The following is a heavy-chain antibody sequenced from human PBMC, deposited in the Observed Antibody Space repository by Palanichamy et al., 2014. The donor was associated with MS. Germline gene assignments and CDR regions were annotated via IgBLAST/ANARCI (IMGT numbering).Heavy chain of an antibody. D-gene: IGHD1-26*01. CDR2: ISGSGNIT. V-gene: IGHV3-23*01. CDR3: VKDRSAGFRGELLRAGCWFDP. Sequence: EVQLLESGGGLVQPGESLRLSCVASGFTFSTYAMSWVRQGPGKGLEWVSGISGSGNITYYGNSMKGRFTISRDNSENTLYLQMNSLRAEDTAVYYCVKDRSAGFRGELLRAGCWFDPWGQGTLVTVSS. CDR1: GFTFSTYA. J-gene: IGHJ5*02.